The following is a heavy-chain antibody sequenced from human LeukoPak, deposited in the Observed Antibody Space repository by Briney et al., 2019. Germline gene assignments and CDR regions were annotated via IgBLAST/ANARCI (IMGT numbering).Heavy chain of an antibody. CDR3: ARPNYYYDSSGYTQPDAFDI. D-gene: IGHD3-22*01. CDR1: GYSFTSFW. V-gene: IGHV5-51*01. Sequence: GESLKISCKGSGYSFTSFWIGWVRQMPGKGLEWMGIIYPGDSDTRYSPSFQGRVTISADKSISTAYLQWSSLKASDTAMYYCARPNYYYDSSGYTQPDAFDIWGQGTMVTVSS. J-gene: IGHJ3*02. CDR2: IYPGDSDT.